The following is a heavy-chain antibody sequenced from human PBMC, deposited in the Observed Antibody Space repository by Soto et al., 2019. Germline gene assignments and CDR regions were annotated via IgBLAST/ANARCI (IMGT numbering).Heavy chain of an antibody. Sequence: ASVKVSCKTSGYTFINYGISWVRQAPGQRLEWMGWISPYNGNTKYSQKFQGRVTITRDTSASTAYMELSSLRSEDTAVYYCARDLGGWPDYWGQGTLVTVSS. CDR2: ISPYNGNT. D-gene: IGHD2-15*01. V-gene: IGHV1-3*01. CDR1: GYTFINYG. J-gene: IGHJ4*02. CDR3: ARDLGGWPDY.